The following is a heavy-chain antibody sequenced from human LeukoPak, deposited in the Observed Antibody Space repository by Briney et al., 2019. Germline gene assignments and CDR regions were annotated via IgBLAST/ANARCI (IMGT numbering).Heavy chain of an antibody. D-gene: IGHD3-9*01. J-gene: IGHJ4*02. V-gene: IGHV4-39*07. CDR2: IYYSGST. CDR3: ARPTIFEYYFDY. CDR1: GGSISSSSYY. Sequence: PSETLSLTCTVSGGSISSSSYYWGWIRQPPGKGLEWIGSIYYSGSTYYNPSLKSRVTISVDTSKNQFSLKLSSVTAADTAVYYCARPTIFEYYFDYWGQGTLVTVSS.